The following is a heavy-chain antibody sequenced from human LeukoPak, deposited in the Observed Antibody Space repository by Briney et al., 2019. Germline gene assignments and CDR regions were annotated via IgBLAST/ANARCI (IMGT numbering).Heavy chain of an antibody. J-gene: IGHJ4*02. Sequence: SETLSLTCTVSGGSISSYYWSWIRQPPGKGLEWIGCIYYSGSTNYNPSLKSRVTISVDTSKNQFSLKLSSVTAADTAVYYCARDQSSGDGIDYWGQGTLVTVSS. CDR3: ARDQSSGDGIDY. CDR2: IYYSGST. V-gene: IGHV4-59*01. D-gene: IGHD2-21*02. CDR1: GGSISSYY.